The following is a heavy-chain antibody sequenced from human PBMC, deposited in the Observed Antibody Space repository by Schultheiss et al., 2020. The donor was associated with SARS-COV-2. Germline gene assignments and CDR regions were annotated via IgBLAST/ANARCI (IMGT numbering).Heavy chain of an antibody. V-gene: IGHV1-2*06. CDR2: INPNSGGT. Sequence: VKVSCKASGYTFTGYYMHWVRQAPGQGLEWMGRINPNSGGTNYAQKFQGRVTMTRDTSISTAYMELSRLRSDDTAVYYCARWVEMATIPYFDYWGQGTLVTVSS. CDR1: GYTFTGYY. J-gene: IGHJ4*02. CDR3: ARWVEMATIPYFDY. D-gene: IGHD5-24*01.